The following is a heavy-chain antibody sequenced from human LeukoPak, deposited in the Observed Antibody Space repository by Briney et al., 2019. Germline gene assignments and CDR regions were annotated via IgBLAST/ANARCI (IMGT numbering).Heavy chain of an antibody. Sequence: ASVKVSCTASGYPFTGYYLHWVRQAPGQGLEWMGWITPNSDLTNYAQKFQGRVTMTRDTSISTAYMQLSRLRSDDTAVYYCARLADCSSSSCRSFDYWGQGTLVTVSS. CDR2: ITPNSDLT. D-gene: IGHD2-2*01. V-gene: IGHV1-2*02. J-gene: IGHJ4*02. CDR3: ARLADCSSSSCRSFDY. CDR1: GYPFTGYY.